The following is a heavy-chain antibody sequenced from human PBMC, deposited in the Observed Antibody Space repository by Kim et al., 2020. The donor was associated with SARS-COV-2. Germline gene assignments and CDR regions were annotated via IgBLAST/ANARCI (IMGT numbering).Heavy chain of an antibody. D-gene: IGHD2-21*02. V-gene: IGHV3-48*02. J-gene: IGHJ4*02. CDR2: ISSSSSTI. CDR1: GFTFSSYS. Sequence: GGSLRLSCAASGFTFSSYSMNWVRQAPGKGLEWVSYISSSSSTIYYADSVKGRFTISRDNAKNSLYLQMNSLRDEDTAVYYCARSPRTIVVTARYFDYWGQGTLVTVSS. CDR3: ARSPRTIVVTARYFDY.